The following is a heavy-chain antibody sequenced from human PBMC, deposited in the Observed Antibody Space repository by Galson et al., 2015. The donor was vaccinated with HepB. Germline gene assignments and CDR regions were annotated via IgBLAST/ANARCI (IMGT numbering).Heavy chain of an antibody. CDR3: AREGVMVQGVIPPGFDY. D-gene: IGHD3-10*01. CDR2: INTNTGNP. CDR1: GYTFTSYA. Sequence: SVKVSCKASGYTFTSYAMNWVRQAPGQGLEWMGWINTNTGNPTYAQGFTGRFVFSLDTSVSTAYLQISSLKAEDTAVYYCAREGVMVQGVIPPGFDYWGQGTLVTVSS. J-gene: IGHJ4*02. V-gene: IGHV7-4-1*02.